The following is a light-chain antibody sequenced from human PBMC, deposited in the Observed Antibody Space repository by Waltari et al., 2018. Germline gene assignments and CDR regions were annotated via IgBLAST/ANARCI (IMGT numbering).Light chain of an antibody. V-gene: IGKV1-5*03. J-gene: IGKJ1*01. CDR2: GAS. CDR1: QSVRNR. Sequence: DIQMTQSPSTLSASVGDKVTITCRASQSVRNRVAWYRQRAGEAPKVLIFGASTLETGVPSRFSGSGSGTEFTLTISGLQSDDFATYYCQHNNNSWTFGQGTKVEVK. CDR3: QHNNNSWT.